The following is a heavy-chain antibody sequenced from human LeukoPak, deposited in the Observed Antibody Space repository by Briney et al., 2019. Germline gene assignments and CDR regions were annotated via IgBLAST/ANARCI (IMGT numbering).Heavy chain of an antibody. CDR1: GGPISSYY. CDR3: ARGKGSSWPER. J-gene: IGHJ4*02. D-gene: IGHD6-13*01. Sequence: SETLSHTCTVSGGPISSYYWSWIRQPPGKGLEWIGYIYYSGSTNYNPSLKSRVTISVDTSKNQFSLKLSSVTAADTAVYYCARGKGSSWPERWGQGTLVTVSS. CDR2: IYYSGST. V-gene: IGHV4-59*01.